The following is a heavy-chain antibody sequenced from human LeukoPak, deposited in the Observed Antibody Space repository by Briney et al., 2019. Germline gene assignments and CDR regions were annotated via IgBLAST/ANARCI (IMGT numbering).Heavy chain of an antibody. CDR2: IKQDGSEK. Sequence: GGSLRLSCAASGFTFSSYGMHWVRQAPGKGLEWVANIKQDGSEKYYVDSVKGRFTISRDNAKNSLYLQMNSLRAEDTAVYYCAREGIAAAGDYWGQGTLVTVSS. CDR3: AREGIAAAGDY. J-gene: IGHJ4*02. CDR1: GFTFSSYG. D-gene: IGHD6-13*01. V-gene: IGHV3-7*01.